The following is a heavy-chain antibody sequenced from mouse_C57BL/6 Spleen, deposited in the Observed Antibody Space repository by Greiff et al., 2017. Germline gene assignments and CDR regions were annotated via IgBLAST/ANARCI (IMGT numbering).Heavy chain of an antibody. CDR1: GFTFSSYA. Sequence: DVMLVESGGGLVKPGGSLKLSCAASGFTFSSYAMSWVRQTPEKRLEWVATISDGGSYTYYPDNVKGRFTISRDNAKNNLYLQMSHLKSEDTAMYYCARGEVRRARDYWGQGTSGTVSS. CDR3: ARGEVRRARDY. CDR2: ISDGGSYT. D-gene: IGHD2-14*01. V-gene: IGHV5-4*03. J-gene: IGHJ4*01.